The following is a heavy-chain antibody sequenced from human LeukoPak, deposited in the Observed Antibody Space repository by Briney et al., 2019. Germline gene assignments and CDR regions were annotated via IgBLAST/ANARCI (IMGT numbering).Heavy chain of an antibody. V-gene: IGHV4-61*02. J-gene: IGHJ5*02. CDR2: IYTSGST. Sequence: SETLSLTCTVPGDSISSGASYWSWIRQPAGKGLEWLGRIYTSGSTIYNPSLKSRVTMSVHTSKNQFSLNLTSVTAADTAVYYCVRDLGLAVAGYNWFDPWGQGTLVTVSS. CDR3: VRDLGLAVAGYNWFDP. D-gene: IGHD6-19*01. CDR1: GDSISSGASY.